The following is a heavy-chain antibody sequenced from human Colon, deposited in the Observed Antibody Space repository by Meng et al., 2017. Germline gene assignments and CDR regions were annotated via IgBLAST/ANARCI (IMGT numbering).Heavy chain of an antibody. CDR2: IKHGCNT. J-gene: IGHJ4*02. D-gene: IGHD3-16*01. CDR1: DVACCGCY. Sequence: TLSHLSAHCDVACCGCYVCWIHQPPRKGRKWIEGIKHGCNTNYNPSLNSLITRSFKTSKNQFSQKLSSVTSADTAVYACSRSLGYYDYIWGSYPPGYWGQGTLVTVSS. V-gene: IGHV4-34*01. CDR3: SRSLGYYDYIWGSYPPGY.